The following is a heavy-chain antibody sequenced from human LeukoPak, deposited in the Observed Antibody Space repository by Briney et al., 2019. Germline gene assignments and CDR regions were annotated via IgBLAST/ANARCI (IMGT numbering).Heavy chain of an antibody. CDR1: GYTFTGYY. Sequence: ASVKVSCKASGYTFTGYYMHWVRQAPGQGLEWMGWINPNSGGTNYAQKFQGRVTMTRDTSISTAYMELSRLRSDDTAVYYCARGKYSSRGVFDYWGQGTLVTVSS. V-gene: IGHV1-2*02. J-gene: IGHJ4*02. CDR2: INPNSGGT. D-gene: IGHD6-6*01. CDR3: ARGKYSSRGVFDY.